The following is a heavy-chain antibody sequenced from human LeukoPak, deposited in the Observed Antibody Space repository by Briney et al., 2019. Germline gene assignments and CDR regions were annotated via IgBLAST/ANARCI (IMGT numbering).Heavy chain of an antibody. Sequence: GGSLRLSCAASGFTFSSYEMNWVRQAPGKGLEWVSYISSSGTAIYYADSVKGRFTISRDNAKNSLYLQMNSLRAEDTAVYYCARESPSYGGNVFDYWGQETLVTVS. CDR3: ARESPSYGGNVFDY. CDR2: ISSSGTAI. V-gene: IGHV3-48*03. CDR1: GFTFSSYE. D-gene: IGHD4-23*01. J-gene: IGHJ4*02.